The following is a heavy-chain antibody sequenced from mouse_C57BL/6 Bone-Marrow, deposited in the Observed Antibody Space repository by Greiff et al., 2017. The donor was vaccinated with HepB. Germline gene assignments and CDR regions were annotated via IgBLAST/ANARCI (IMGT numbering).Heavy chain of an antibody. Sequence: QVQLQQPGAELVKPGASVKLSCKASGYTFTSYWMHWVKQRPGQGLEWIGMIHPNSGSTNYNEKFKSKATLTVDKSSSTAYMQLSSLTSEDSAVYYCPITTVVAPYYAMDYWGQGTSVTVS. V-gene: IGHV1-64*01. CDR3: PITTVVAPYYAMDY. D-gene: IGHD1-1*01. J-gene: IGHJ4*01. CDR2: IHPNSGST. CDR1: GYTFTSYW.